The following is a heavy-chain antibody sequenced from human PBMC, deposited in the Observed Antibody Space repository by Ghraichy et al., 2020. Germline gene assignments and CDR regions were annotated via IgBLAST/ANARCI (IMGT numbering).Heavy chain of an antibody. V-gene: IGHV3-23*01. CDR2: ISGSGGST. D-gene: IGHD5-18*01. CDR1: GFTFSSYV. CDR3: AKDLDDTAMVNPFDY. Sequence: GALRLSCAASGFTFSSYVMSWVRQAPGKGLEWVSAISGSGGSTYYADSVKGRFTISRDNSKNTLYLQMNSLRAEDTAVYYCAKDLDDTAMVNPFDYWGQGTLVTVSS. J-gene: IGHJ4*02.